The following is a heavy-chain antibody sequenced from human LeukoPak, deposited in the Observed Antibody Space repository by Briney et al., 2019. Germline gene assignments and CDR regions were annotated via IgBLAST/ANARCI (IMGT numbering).Heavy chain of an antibody. Sequence: GASVKVSCKASQYAFTDYAVHWVRQAPRQSPEWMGWINTGKGNSKSSQKFQDRVTLTRDTSASTAYMELNSLSSEDTAVYYCARVPLDDASGHYYPHWGQGTLVTVSS. J-gene: IGHJ1*01. V-gene: IGHV1-3*04. D-gene: IGHD3-22*01. CDR2: INTGKGNS. CDR3: ARVPLDDASGHYYPH. CDR1: QYAFTDYA.